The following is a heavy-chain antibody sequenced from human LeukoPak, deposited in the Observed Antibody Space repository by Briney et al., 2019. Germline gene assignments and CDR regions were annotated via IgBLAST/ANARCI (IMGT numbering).Heavy chain of an antibody. J-gene: IGHJ6*02. CDR3: ARVRPAALSGMDV. Sequence: GGSLRLSWAASGFTLDDYGMRWVRHARGKGGEWGSGFTSYGGTTGSAPSVKRRFPISRDNAKNSLYLQLNSLSAEDTALYHCARVRPAALSGMDVWGQGTTVTVSS. D-gene: IGHD2-2*01. CDR1: GFTLDDYG. V-gene: IGHV3-20*01. CDR2: FTSYGGTT.